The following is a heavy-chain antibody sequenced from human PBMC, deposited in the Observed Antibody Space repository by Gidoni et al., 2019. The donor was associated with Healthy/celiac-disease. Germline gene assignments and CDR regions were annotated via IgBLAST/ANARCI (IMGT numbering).Heavy chain of an antibody. V-gene: IGHV4-59*01. Sequence: QVQLQESGPGLVMPSETLSITCTVSGGSISSYSGSWIRQPPGKGLERIGYIYYSGSTNYNPSLKSRVTISVDTSKNQFSLKLSSVTAADTAVYYCARGEVLFDYWGQGTLVTVSS. CDR2: IYYSGST. CDR3: ARGEVLFDY. CDR1: GGSISSYS. J-gene: IGHJ4*02.